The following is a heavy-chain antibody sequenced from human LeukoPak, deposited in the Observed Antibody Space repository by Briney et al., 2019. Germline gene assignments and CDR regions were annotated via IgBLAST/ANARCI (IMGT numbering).Heavy chain of an antibody. CDR1: GYNFTSYW. CDR2: IYPGDSDT. Sequence: GESLKISCKGSGYNFTSYWIGWVRPVPGKGLEWMGIIYPGDSDTRYSPSFQGQVTILPDQSISTAYLQWSSLKASDTAMYYCARQGGSYYFDYWGQGTLVTVSS. J-gene: IGHJ4*02. D-gene: IGHD1-26*01. CDR3: ARQGGSYYFDY. V-gene: IGHV5-51*01.